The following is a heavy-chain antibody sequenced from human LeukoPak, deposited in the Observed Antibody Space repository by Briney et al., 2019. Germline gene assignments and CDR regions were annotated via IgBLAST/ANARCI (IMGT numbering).Heavy chain of an antibody. CDR3: AKARAGDITAAFNY. CDR2: ISYDGSNK. J-gene: IGHJ4*02. CDR1: GFTFSSCG. D-gene: IGHD6-13*01. Sequence: GGSLRLSCAASGFTFSSCGMHWVRQAPGKGLEWVAVISYDGSNKYYADSVKGRFTISRDNSQNTLYLQMNSLRAEDTAIYYCAKARAGDITAAFNYWGQGTLVTVSS. V-gene: IGHV3-30*18.